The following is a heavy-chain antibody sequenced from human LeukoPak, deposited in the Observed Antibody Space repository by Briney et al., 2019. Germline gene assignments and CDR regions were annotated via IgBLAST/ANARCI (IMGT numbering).Heavy chain of an antibody. CDR1: GGSISSYY. V-gene: IGHV4-59*01. Sequence: SETLSLTCTVSGGSISSYYWSWLRQPPGKGLEWIGYIYYSGSTNYNPPLKSRVTISVDTSKNQFSLKLSSVTAADTAVYYCARAIGAGTTHYYYYYYMDVWGKGTTVTVSS. CDR3: ARAIGAGTTHYYYYYYMDV. D-gene: IGHD6-19*01. J-gene: IGHJ6*03. CDR2: IYYSGST.